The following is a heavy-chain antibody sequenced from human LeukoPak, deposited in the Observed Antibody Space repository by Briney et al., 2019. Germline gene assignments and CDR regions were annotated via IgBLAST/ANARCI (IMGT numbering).Heavy chain of an antibody. CDR1: GFTVSSNY. J-gene: IGHJ5*01. D-gene: IGHD1-26*01. CDR3: AKEPREWELPDS. Sequence: GGSLRLSCAASGFTVSSNYMSWVRQAPGKGLEWVSVIYSGGSTYYADSVKGRFTISRDNSKNTLYLQMNSLRAEDTAVYYCAKEPREWELPDSWGQGTLVTVSS. CDR2: IYSGGST. V-gene: IGHV3-53*01.